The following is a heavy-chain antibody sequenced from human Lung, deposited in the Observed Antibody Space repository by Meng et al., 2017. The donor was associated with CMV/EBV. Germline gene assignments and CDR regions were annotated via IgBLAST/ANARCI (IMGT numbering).Heavy chain of an antibody. J-gene: IGHJ4*02. Sequence: QVPRRGSGPGLVKPSGTLSPTCAVSGGSISSSNWWSWVRQPPGKGLEWIGEIYHSGSTNYNPSLKSRVTISVDKSKNQFSLKLSSVTAADTAVYYCASFPPPGKQWLVTDYWGQGTLVTVSS. D-gene: IGHD6-19*01. V-gene: IGHV4-4*02. CDR1: GGSISSSNW. CDR2: IYHSGST. CDR3: ASFPPPGKQWLVTDY.